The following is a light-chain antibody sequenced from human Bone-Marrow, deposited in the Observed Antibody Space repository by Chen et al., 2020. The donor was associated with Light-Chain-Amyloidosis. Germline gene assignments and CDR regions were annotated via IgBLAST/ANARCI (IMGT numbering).Light chain of an antibody. J-gene: IGKJ5*01. CDR3: QQYDDLPIA. V-gene: IGKV1-33*01. CDR1: EDISIY. Sequence: DIQMNQSPSSLSASVGDRVTITCQASEDISIYLNWFQQKPGKAPNLLIYDASNLETGVPPRFSGSGSGTYFTLTISSLQPEDIGTYYCQQYDDLPIAFGQGTRLEIK. CDR2: DAS.